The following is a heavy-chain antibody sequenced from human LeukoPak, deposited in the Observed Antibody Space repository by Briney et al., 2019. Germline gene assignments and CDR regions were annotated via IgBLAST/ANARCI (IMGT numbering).Heavy chain of an antibody. D-gene: IGHD3-16*01. Sequence: SETLSLTCAVYGGSFSGYYWSWIRQPPGKGLEWIGEINHSGSTNYNPSLKSRVTISVDTSKNQFSLKLSSVTAADTAVYYCARGFRRGYDYVWGSYRNWFDPWGQGTLVTVSS. V-gene: IGHV4-34*01. CDR2: INHSGST. J-gene: IGHJ5*02. CDR1: GGSFSGYY. CDR3: ARGFRRGYDYVWGSYRNWFDP.